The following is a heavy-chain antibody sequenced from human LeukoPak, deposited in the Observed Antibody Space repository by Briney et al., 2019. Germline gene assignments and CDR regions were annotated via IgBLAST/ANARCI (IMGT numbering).Heavy chain of an antibody. Sequence: QPGGSLRLSCAASGFTFSSYGMHWVRQAPGKGLEWVAVIWYDGSNKYYADSVKGRFTISRDNSKNTLYLQMNSLRAEDTAVYYCVRDKLGDCSSITCSDFDYWGQGTLVTVSS. J-gene: IGHJ4*02. CDR2: IWYDGSNK. V-gene: IGHV3-33*01. CDR3: VRDKLGDCSSITCSDFDY. D-gene: IGHD2-2*01. CDR1: GFTFSSYG.